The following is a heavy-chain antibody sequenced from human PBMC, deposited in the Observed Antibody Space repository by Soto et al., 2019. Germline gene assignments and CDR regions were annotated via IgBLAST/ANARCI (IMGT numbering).Heavy chain of an antibody. Sequence: ASVKVSCKASGYTFTSYGISWVRQAPGQGLEWMGWISAFNGNTNYAQKLQGRVTMTTDTSTSTAFIELRSLRSDDTAVYYFARGNLYDYIWGSYRISGWFDPWGQGTLVTVSS. CDR2: ISAFNGNT. V-gene: IGHV1-18*01. CDR1: GYTFTSYG. CDR3: ARGNLYDYIWGSYRISGWFDP. D-gene: IGHD3-16*02. J-gene: IGHJ5*02.